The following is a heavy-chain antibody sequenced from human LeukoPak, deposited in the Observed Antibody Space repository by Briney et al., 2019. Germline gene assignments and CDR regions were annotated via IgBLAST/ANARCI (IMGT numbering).Heavy chain of an antibody. CDR3: ARARRYYDYVWGSYRFDY. V-gene: IGHV4-34*01. CDR2: INHSGST. J-gene: IGHJ4*02. Sequence: SETLSLTCAVYGGSFSGYYWSWIRQPPGKGLEWIGEINHSGSTNHNPSLKSRVTISVDTSKNQFSLKLSSVTAADTAVYYCARARRYYDYVWGSYRFDYWGQGTLVTVSS. CDR1: GGSFSGYY. D-gene: IGHD3-16*02.